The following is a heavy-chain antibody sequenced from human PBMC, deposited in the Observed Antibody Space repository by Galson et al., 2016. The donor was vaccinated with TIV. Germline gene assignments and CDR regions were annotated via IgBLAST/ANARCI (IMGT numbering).Heavy chain of an antibody. J-gene: IGHJ2*01. CDR3: ARVYGGADYWYFDL. Sequence: SLRLSCAASGFTFSYYPMHWVRQAPGKALEWVAIISYDGTIATYADSVKGRFTISRDNSKNTLYLQMNSLRAEDTAVYYCARVYGGADYWYFDLWVRGTPVIVSS. CDR1: GFTFSYYP. D-gene: IGHD4-23*01. CDR2: ISYDGTIA. V-gene: IGHV3-30*04.